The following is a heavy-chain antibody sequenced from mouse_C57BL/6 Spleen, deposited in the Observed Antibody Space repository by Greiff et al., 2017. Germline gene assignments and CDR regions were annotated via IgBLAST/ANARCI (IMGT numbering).Heavy chain of an antibody. CDR2: INPSNGGT. D-gene: IGHD2-5*01. CDR3: ARDAYYSKGWYFDV. CDR1: GYTFTSYW. J-gene: IGHJ1*03. Sequence: QVHVKQSGTELVKPGASVKLSCKASGYTFTSYWMHWVKQRPGQGLEWIGNINPSNGGTNYNEKFKSKATLTVDKSSSTAYMQLSSLTSEDSAVYYCARDAYYSKGWYFDVWGTGTTVTVSS. V-gene: IGHV1-53*01.